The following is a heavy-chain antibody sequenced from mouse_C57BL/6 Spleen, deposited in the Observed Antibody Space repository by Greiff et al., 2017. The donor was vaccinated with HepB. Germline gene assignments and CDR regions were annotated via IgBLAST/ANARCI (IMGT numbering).Heavy chain of an antibody. CDR2: IHPSDSDT. Sequence: VKLQQPGAELVKPGASVKVSCKASGYTFTSYWMHWVKQRPGQGLEWIGRIHPSDSDTNYNQKFKGKATLTVDKSSSTAYMQLSSLTSEDSAVYYCAIYYDYDGVAYWGQGTLVTVSA. J-gene: IGHJ3*01. D-gene: IGHD2-4*01. V-gene: IGHV1-74*01. CDR3: AIYYDYDGVAY. CDR1: GYTFTSYW.